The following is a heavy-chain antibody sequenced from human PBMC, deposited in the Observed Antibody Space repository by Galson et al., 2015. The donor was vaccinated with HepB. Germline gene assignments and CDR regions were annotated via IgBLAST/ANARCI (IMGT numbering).Heavy chain of an antibody. V-gene: IGHV3-64D*09. Sequence: SLRLSCAASGFTFTNHAIHWVRQAPGKGLEYVSVISGNGHDKYYAESVKGRFSVSRDNSRNWLFLQMSSLRPEDTAVYYCVRDWTYDFWSGYFGAFDLWGRVSLVTVSS. D-gene: IGHD3-3*01. CDR3: VRDWTYDFWSGYFGAFDL. CDR1: GFTFTNHA. CDR2: ISGNGHDK. J-gene: IGHJ3*01.